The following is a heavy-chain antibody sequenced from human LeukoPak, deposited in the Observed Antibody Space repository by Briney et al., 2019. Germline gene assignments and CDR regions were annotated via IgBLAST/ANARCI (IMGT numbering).Heavy chain of an antibody. CDR1: GGSISSYY. CDR2: IYYSGST. D-gene: IGHD6-19*01. V-gene: IGHV4-59*01. J-gene: IGHJ6*03. CDR3: ARTWYSSGWYPAAYYYYMDV. Sequence: SETLSLTCTVSGGSISSYYWSWIRQPPGKGLEWIGYIYYSGSTNYNPSLKSRVTISVDTSKNQFSLKLSSVTAADTAVYYCARTWYSSGWYPAAYYYYMDVWGKGTTVTVSS.